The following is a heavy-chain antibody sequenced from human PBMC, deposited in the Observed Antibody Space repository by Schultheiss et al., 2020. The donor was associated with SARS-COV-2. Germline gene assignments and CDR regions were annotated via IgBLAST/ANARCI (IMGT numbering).Heavy chain of an antibody. CDR2: IWHRGTT. D-gene: IGHD5-18*01. J-gene: IGHJ6*02. Sequence: SETLSLTCDVSGYSMRSGYYWGWLRQPPGKGLEWIGTIWHRGTTYYNPSLHSRATILVDTSKNQFSLSLRSVTAADTAVYYCARGYRYFYYAMDVWGQGTTVTVSS. CDR1: GYSMRSGYY. V-gene: IGHV4-38-2*01. CDR3: ARGYRYFYYAMDV.